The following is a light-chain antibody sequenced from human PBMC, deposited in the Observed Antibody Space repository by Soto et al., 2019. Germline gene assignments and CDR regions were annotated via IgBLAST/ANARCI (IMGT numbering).Light chain of an antibody. CDR1: NSNIGEYA. V-gene: IGLV1-36*01. CDR3: AAWDDRLKAVV. CDR2: YDD. J-gene: IGLJ2*01. Sequence: QSVLSQPPSVSGAPRQRVTISCSGSNSNIGEYAVEWYQQLPGKAPKVLIYYDDLLPSGVSDRFSGSKSGTSASLAISGLQSEDEADYYCAAWDDRLKAVVFGGGTKLTVL.